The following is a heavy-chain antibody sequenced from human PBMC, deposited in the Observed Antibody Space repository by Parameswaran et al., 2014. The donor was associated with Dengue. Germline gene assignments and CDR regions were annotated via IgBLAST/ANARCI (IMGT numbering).Heavy chain of an antibody. D-gene: IGHD5-12*01. J-gene: IGHJ4*02. Sequence: SETLSLTCAVYGGSFSGYYWSWIRQPPGKGLEWIGEINHSGSTNYNPSLKSRVTISVDTSKNQFSLKLSSVTAADTAAYYCARAGYSGYATRYWGQGTLVTVSS. CDR3: ARAGYSGYATRY. V-gene: IGHV4-34*01. CDR1: GGSFSGYY. CDR2: INHSGST.